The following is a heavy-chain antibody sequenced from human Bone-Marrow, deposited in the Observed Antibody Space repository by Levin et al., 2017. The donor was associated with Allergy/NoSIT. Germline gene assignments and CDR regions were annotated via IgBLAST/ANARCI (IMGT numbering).Heavy chain of an antibody. J-gene: IGHJ4*02. Sequence: GESLKISCAASGFTFSSYSMHWVRQAPGKGLEYVSAITGDGGSTYYANSVKGRFTISRDNSENTLYLQMGSLRAEDMAVYYCARVGAATLEYWGQGTLVTVSS. CDR1: GFTFSSYS. CDR3: ARVGAATLEY. D-gene: IGHD1-1*01. V-gene: IGHV3-64*01. CDR2: ITGDGGST.